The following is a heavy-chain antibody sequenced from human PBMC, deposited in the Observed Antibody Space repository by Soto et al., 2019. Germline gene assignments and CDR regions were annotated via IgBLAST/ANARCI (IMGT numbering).Heavy chain of an antibody. CDR3: ARDKITGLFDY. Sequence: PSETLSLTSAVYGWSFRGYYWTWLRQPPGTGLEWIGEINHSGSTNYNPSLMSRVTISVDTSKNQFSLKLTSFTAADTAVYYCARDKITGLFDYWGQGTLVTVS. V-gene: IGHV4-34*01. D-gene: IGHD2-8*02. CDR1: GWSFRGYY. CDR2: INHSGST. J-gene: IGHJ4*02.